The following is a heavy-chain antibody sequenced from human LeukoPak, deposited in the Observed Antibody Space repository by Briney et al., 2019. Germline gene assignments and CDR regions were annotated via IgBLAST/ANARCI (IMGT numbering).Heavy chain of an antibody. J-gene: IGHJ4*02. CDR2: ISYDGSNK. CDR1: GFTFSSYA. D-gene: IGHD6-13*01. V-gene: IGHV3-30*04. Sequence: GGSLRLSCAASGFTFSSYAMHWVRQAPGKRLEWVAVISYDGSNKYYADSVKGRFTISRDNSKNTLYLQMNSLRAEDTAVYYCARDLTYSSSWYILCYWGQGTLVTVSS. CDR3: ARDLTYSSSWYILCY.